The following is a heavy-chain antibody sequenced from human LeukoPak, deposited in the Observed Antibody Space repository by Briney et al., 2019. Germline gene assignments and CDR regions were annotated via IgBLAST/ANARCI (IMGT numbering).Heavy chain of an antibody. V-gene: IGHV4-61*01. J-gene: IGHJ5*02. Sequence: SETLSLTCTVSGGSISSSSHYWSWIRQPPGKGLEWIGYLYNSGSTKYNPSLKSRVTISVDTSKNLFSLKLTSVTAADTAVYYCATCRDEFGDYGFTSWGQGTLVTVSS. D-gene: IGHD4-17*01. CDR2: LYNSGST. CDR3: ATCRDEFGDYGFTS. CDR1: GGSISSSSHY.